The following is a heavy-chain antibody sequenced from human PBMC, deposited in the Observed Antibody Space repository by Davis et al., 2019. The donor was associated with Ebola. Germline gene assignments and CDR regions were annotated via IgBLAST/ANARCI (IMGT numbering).Heavy chain of an antibody. Sequence: MPSETLSLTCAVSGGSISSSNWWSWVRQPPGKGLEWIGEIYHSGSTNCNPSLKSRVTISVDKSKNQFSLKLSSVTAADTAVYYCARIVVIPAAMRSRDYYYYGMDVWGQGTTVTVSS. CDR1: GGSISSSNW. D-gene: IGHD2-2*01. V-gene: IGHV4-4*02. J-gene: IGHJ6*02. CDR3: ARIVVIPAAMRSRDYYYYGMDV. CDR2: IYHSGST.